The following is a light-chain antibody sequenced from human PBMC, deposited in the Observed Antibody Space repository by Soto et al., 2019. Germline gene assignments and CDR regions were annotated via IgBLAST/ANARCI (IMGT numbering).Light chain of an antibody. V-gene: IGLV1-44*01. CDR3: QSYDPTLRTSL. Sequence: QSVLTQPPSASGTPGQRVTISCSGSSSNVGGNPVNWYQHVPTTAPKLLIYTNTQRPSGVPDRFSGSKSGTSASLAIAGLQADDEADYYCQSYDPTLRTSLFGGGTQLTVL. CDR1: SSNVGGNP. J-gene: IGLJ2*01. CDR2: TNT.